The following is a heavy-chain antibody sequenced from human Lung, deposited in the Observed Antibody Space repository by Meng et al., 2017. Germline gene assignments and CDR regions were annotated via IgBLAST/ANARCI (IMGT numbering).Heavy chain of an antibody. CDR3: ARDEDISAAGKLFGDY. Sequence: ASVKVSCKASGYTFPDYWLHWVRRAPGQGLEWMGRINPKSGDTHYAQRFQGRVTMTGDTSISTAYMELSGLRSDDTAMYYCARDEDISAAGKLFGDYWCQGTLVTVSS. J-gene: IGHJ4*02. CDR2: INPKSGDT. D-gene: IGHD6-13*01. CDR1: GYTFPDYW. V-gene: IGHV1-2*06.